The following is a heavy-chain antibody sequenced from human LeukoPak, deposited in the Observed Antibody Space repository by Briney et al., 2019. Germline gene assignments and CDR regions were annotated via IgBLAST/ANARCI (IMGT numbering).Heavy chain of an antibody. D-gene: IGHD1-14*01. CDR2: IIPLFGTP. V-gene: IGHV1-69*05. CDR1: GGTFSSYA. CDR3: ARGGRGTSNRNTWFDP. J-gene: IGHJ5*02. Sequence: GASVKVSCKASGGTFSSYAINWVRQAPGQGLEWMGGIIPLFGTPIYAQMFQGRVTIITDESTSKVYMELSSLRSEDTAVCYGARGGRGTSNRNTWFDPWGRGTLVSVST.